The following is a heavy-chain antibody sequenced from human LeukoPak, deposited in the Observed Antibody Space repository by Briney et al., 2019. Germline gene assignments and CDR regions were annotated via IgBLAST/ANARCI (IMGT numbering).Heavy chain of an antibody. CDR1: GVSISSGGYY. V-gene: IGHV4-31*03. CDR3: ARVLDCSSTSCYTSIGGWFDP. D-gene: IGHD2-2*02. Sequence: SETLSLTCTVSGVSISSGGYYWSWIRQHPGKGLEWIGYIYYSGSTYYNPSLKSRVTISVDTSKNQFSLKLSSVTAADTAVYYCARVLDCSSTSCYTSIGGWFDPWGQGTLVTVSS. CDR2: IYYSGST. J-gene: IGHJ5*02.